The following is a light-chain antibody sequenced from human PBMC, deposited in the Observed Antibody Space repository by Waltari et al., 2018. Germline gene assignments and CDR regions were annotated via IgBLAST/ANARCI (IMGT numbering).Light chain of an antibody. CDR3: QQSYNPPWT. CDR1: QSILKY. Sequence: DIQMTQSPSSLSASVGDTVTITCRASQSILKYVNWYQQKPGKAPKLLIDASSALHGGVPSSFSGSGSETYFTLTISSLQPEDFATYHCQQSYNPPWTFGQGTKVEIK. J-gene: IGKJ1*01. V-gene: IGKV1-39*01. CDR2: ASS.